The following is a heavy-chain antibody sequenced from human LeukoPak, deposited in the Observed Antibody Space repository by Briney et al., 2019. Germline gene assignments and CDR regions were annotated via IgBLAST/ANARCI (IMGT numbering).Heavy chain of an antibody. J-gene: IGHJ4*02. CDR2: MYYSGTT. Sequence: SETLSLTCTVSGGSISSYYWSWIRQPPGKGLEWIGYMYYSGTTNYNPSLRSRVIISADTSKNQFSLQVSSVTAADTAVYYCARQQIYVDTGLVDYFDYWGQGILVTVSS. V-gene: IGHV4-59*01. CDR1: GGSISSYY. CDR3: ARQQIYVDTGLVDYFDY. D-gene: IGHD5-18*01.